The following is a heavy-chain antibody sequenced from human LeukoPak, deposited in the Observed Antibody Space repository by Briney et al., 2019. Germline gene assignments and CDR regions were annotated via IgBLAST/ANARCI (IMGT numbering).Heavy chain of an antibody. CDR3: ARGRGIVVVPAAPNYYYYMDV. J-gene: IGHJ6*03. V-gene: IGHV1-18*01. CDR1: GYTFTSYG. CDR2: ISAYNGNT. Sequence: GASVKVSCKASGYTFTSYGISWVRQAPGQGLEWMGWISAYNGNTNYAQKLQGRVTMTTDTSTSTAYMGLRSLRSDDTAVYYCARGRGIVVVPAAPNYYYYMDVWGKGTTVTISS. D-gene: IGHD2-2*01.